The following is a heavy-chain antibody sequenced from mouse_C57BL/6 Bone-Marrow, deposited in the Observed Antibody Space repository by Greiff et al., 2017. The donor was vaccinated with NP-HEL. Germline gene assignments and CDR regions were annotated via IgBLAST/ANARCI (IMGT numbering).Heavy chain of an antibody. Sequence: EVQLQQSGPELVKPGASVKISCKASGYTFTDYYMNWVKQSHGKSLEWIGDINPNNGGTSYNQKFKGKATLTVDKSSSTAYMELRSLTSEDSAVYYCARNLLLRYDMAMDYWGQGTSVTVSS. CDR3: ARNLLLRYDMAMDY. CDR2: INPNNGGT. D-gene: IGHD1-1*01. J-gene: IGHJ4*01. V-gene: IGHV1-26*01. CDR1: GYTFTDYY.